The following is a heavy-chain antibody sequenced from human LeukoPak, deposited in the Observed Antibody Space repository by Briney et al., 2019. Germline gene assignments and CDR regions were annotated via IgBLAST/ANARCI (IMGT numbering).Heavy chain of an antibody. Sequence: PGGSLRLSCAAHGFTFSYYAMTWVRQAPGKGLEWVSGITGSGVGTHYADSVNGRFTISRDNSKNTLYLQMNSLRAEDTAVYYCAKVPSMVRGDILNWYFNLWGRGTLVTVSS. J-gene: IGHJ2*01. V-gene: IGHV3-23*01. CDR1: GFTFSYYA. CDR2: ITGSGVGT. CDR3: AKVPSMVRGDILNWYFNL. D-gene: IGHD3-10*01.